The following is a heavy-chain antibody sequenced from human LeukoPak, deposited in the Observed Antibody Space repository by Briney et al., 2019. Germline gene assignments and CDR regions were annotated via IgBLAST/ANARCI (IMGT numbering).Heavy chain of an antibody. CDR2: IDHRGDT. J-gene: IGHJ4*03. Sequence: SETLSLTCAVYGGSFSRYYWSGIRQSQGKGLEWIAEIDHRGDTNYNPSVKSRVTISVDTSKNQFSLKVRSLSAADTAVYYCARGATISETGYFDFWGQGTLVTVSS. CDR1: GGSFSRYY. V-gene: IGHV4-34*01. CDR3: ARGATISETGYFDF. D-gene: IGHD5-24*01.